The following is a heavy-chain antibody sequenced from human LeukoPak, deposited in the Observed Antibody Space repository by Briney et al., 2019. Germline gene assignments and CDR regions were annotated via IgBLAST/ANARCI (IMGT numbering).Heavy chain of an antibody. V-gene: IGHV3-15*01. J-gene: IGHJ4*02. Sequence: GGSLRLSCAASGFTFSNAWMSWVRQAPGKGLEWVGRIKSKTDGGTTDYAAPVKGRFTISRDDSKNTLYPQMNSLKTEDTAVYYCTTCPPPRAAAGRKFDYWGQGTLVTVSS. CDR3: TTCPPPRAAAGRKFDY. CDR2: IKSKTDGGTT. CDR1: GFTFSNAW. D-gene: IGHD6-13*01.